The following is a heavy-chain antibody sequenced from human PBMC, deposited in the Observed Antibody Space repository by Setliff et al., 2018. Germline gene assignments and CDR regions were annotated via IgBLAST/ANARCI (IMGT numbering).Heavy chain of an antibody. CDR3: ARDNGFWSGYSLDY. CDR1: GFTFSSYA. CDR2: ISSSSSTI. D-gene: IGHD3-3*01. Sequence: GSLRLSCAASGFTFSSYAMSWVRQAPGKGLEWVSYISSSSSTIYYADSVKGRFTISRDNAKNSLYLQMNSLRAEDTAVYYCARDNGFWSGYSLDYWGQGTLVTVSS. V-gene: IGHV3-48*01. J-gene: IGHJ4*02.